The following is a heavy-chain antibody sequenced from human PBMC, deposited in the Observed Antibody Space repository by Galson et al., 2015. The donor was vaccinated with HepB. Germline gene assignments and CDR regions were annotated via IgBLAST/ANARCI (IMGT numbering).Heavy chain of an antibody. CDR1: GFTFSSYA. CDR2: ISGSGGST. D-gene: IGHD1-26*01. CDR3: AKGDSVSPRLQRAFDI. J-gene: IGHJ3*02. V-gene: IGHV3-23*01. Sequence: SLRLSCAASGFTFSSYAMSWVRQAPGKGLEWVSAISGSGGSTYYADSVKGRFTISRDNSKNTLYLQMNSLRAEDTAVYYCAKGDSVSPRLQRAFDIWGQGTMVTVSS.